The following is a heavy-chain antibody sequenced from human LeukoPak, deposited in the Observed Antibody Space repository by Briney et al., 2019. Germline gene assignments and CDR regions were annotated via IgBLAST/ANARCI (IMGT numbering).Heavy chain of an antibody. CDR2: ISWNSGSI. Sequence: GRSLRLSCAPSGFILDDYAMHWVRQAPGKGLEWVSGISWNSGSIGYADSVKGRFTISRDNAKNSLYLQMNSLIAEDMALYYCAKDIDSGSFHGWYYFDYWGQGTLVTVSA. V-gene: IGHV3-9*03. CDR3: AKDIDSGSFHGWYYFDY. D-gene: IGHD1-26*01. CDR1: GFILDDYA. J-gene: IGHJ4*02.